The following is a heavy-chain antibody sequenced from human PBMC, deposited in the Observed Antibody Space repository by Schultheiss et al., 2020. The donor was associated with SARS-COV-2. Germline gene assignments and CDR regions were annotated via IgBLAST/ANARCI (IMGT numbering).Heavy chain of an antibody. Sequence: SETLSLTCAVSGGSISSSNWWSWVRQPPGKGLEWIGEIYHSGSTNYNPSLKSRVTISVDKSKNQFSLKLSSVTAADTAVYYCARVDSSAWDGMDVWGQGTTVTVSS. CDR3: ARVDSSAWDGMDV. V-gene: IGHV4-4*02. CDR1: GGSISSSNW. D-gene: IGHD6-19*01. CDR2: IYHSGST. J-gene: IGHJ6*02.